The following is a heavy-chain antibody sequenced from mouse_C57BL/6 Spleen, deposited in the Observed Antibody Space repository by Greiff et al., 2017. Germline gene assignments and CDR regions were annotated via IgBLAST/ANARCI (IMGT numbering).Heavy chain of an antibody. Sequence: VKLLESGAELVKPGASVKISCKASGYAFSSYWMNWVKQRPGKGLEWIGQIYPGDGDTNYNGKFKGKATLTADKSSSTAYMQLSSLTSEDSAVYFCARKSSGYSYFDYWGQGTTLTVSS. D-gene: IGHD3-2*02. CDR2: IYPGDGDT. J-gene: IGHJ2*01. CDR3: ARKSSGYSYFDY. CDR1: GYAFSSYW. V-gene: IGHV1-80*01.